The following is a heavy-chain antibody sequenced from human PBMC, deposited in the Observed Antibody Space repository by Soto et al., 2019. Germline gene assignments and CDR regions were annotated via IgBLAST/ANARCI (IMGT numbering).Heavy chain of an antibody. D-gene: IGHD3-3*01. V-gene: IGHV4-39*01. CDR1: GGSISSSSYY. CDR2: IYYSGST. J-gene: IGHJ6*02. Sequence: SETLSLTCTVSGGSISSSSYYWGWIRQPPGKGLEWIGSIYYSGSTYYNPSLKSRVTISVYTSKNQCSLKLSSVTAADTAVYYCARAGGYDFWSGSYYYYGMDVWGQGTTVT. CDR3: ARAGGYDFWSGSYYYYGMDV.